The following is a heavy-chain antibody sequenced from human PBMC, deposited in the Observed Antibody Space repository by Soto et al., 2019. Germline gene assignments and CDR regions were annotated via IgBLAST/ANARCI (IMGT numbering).Heavy chain of an antibody. CDR3: ARGGGYSYGYFGGYHFDY. V-gene: IGHV3-64*01. J-gene: IGHJ4*02. CDR1: GFTFSSYA. D-gene: IGHD5-18*01. CDR2: IKSNGGST. Sequence: EVQLVESGGGLVQPGGSLRLSCAASGFTFSSYAMYWVRQAPGKGLEYVSAIKSNGGSTYYAKSVKGRFTISRDNSKNTLYLQMGSLRAEDMAVYYCARGGGYSYGYFGGYHFDYWGQGTLVTVSS.